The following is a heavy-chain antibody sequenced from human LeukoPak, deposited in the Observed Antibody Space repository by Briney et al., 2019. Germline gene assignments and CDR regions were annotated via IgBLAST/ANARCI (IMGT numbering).Heavy chain of an antibody. J-gene: IGHJ5*02. CDR2: IFYSGKT. D-gene: IGHD2-2*03. CDR3: ARLWIVATWFDA. V-gene: IGHV4-39*02. Sequence: SETLSLTCTVSKGSMTSDSYYWAWVRQPPGKGLEWIGTIFYSGKTYYSASLKSRVTVSLDTSKKNFSLRLSPVTAADTAVYYCARLWIVATWFDAWGQGALVTVSS. CDR1: KGSMTSDSYY.